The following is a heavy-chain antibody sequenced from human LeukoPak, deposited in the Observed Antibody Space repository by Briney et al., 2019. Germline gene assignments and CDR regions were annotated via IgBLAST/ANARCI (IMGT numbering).Heavy chain of an antibody. CDR3: ARDAKYYYGSRTYFFFEY. V-gene: IGHV4-4*07. Sequence: SETLSLACTVSGGSFSTYYWSWIRQPAWKGLEWIGYIYTSGTTNYNPSLKSRVTMSIDTSKNQFSLKLSSVTAADTAIYYCARDAKYYYGSRTYFFFEYWGQGTLLSVSS. CDR1: GGSFSTYY. D-gene: IGHD3-10*01. CDR2: IYTSGTT. J-gene: IGHJ4*02.